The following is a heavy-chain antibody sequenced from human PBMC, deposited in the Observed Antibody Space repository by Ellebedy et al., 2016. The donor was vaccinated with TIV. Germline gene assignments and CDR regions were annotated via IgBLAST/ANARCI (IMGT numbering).Heavy chain of an antibody. J-gene: IGHJ2*01. CDR1: GFTFSNYG. V-gene: IGHV3-30*18. Sequence: GESLKISCAASGFTFSNYGMHWVRRAPGKGLEWMAVVSYEGSVQYYRDSVKGRFTISRDNSKNTLYLQMNSPRAEDTAVYYCAKEPKVHAGPWYFNLWGRGTLATVSS. CDR3: AKEPKVHAGPWYFNL. D-gene: IGHD1-1*01. CDR2: VSYEGSVQ.